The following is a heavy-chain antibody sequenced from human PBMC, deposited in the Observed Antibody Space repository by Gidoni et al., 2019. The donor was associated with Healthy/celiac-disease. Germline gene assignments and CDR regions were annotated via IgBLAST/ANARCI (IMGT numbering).Heavy chain of an antibody. CDR3: ARGVDYVWGSYRYTEGGWFDP. CDR1: GYTFTSYD. Sequence: QVQLVQSGAEVKKPGASVKVSCKASGYTFTSYDNNWVRQATGQGLEWMGWMNPNSGNTGYAQKFQGRVTMTRNTSISTAYMELSSLRSEDTAVYYCARGVDYVWGSYRYTEGGWFDPWGQGTLVTVSS. CDR2: MNPNSGNT. D-gene: IGHD3-16*02. J-gene: IGHJ5*02. V-gene: IGHV1-8*01.